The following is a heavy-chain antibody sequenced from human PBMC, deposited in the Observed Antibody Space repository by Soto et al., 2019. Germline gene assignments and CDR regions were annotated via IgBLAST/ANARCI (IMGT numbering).Heavy chain of an antibody. CDR2: INQDGTEK. Sequence: EVQLVQSGGGLVQPGGSLRLSCAASGFTSSGYWMTWVRQAPGKGLEWVANINQDGTEKYYVDSVKGRITITRDNAKDELYRQMNSLRVEDTAIYYWARDYSNPRGRFDPWGQGTLVTVSS. CDR3: ARDYSNPRGRFDP. D-gene: IGHD4-4*01. CDR1: GFTSSGYW. V-gene: IGHV3-7*01. J-gene: IGHJ5*02.